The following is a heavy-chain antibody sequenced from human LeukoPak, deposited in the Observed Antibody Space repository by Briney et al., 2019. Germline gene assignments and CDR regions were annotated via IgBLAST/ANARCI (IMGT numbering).Heavy chain of an antibody. Sequence: ASVKVSCKASGYTFTSYAMHWVRQAAGQRLEWMGWINAGNGNTKYSQKFQGRVTITRDTSASTAYMELSSLRSEDTAVYYCARGGSVVVPADPSLDYWGQGTLVTVSS. CDR3: ARGGSVVVPADPSLDY. CDR2: INAGNGNT. V-gene: IGHV1-3*01. CDR1: GYTFTSYA. J-gene: IGHJ4*02. D-gene: IGHD2-2*01.